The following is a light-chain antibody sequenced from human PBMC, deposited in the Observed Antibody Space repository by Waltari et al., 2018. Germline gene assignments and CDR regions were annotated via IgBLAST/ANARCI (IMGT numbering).Light chain of an antibody. CDR3: QQAHSFPYS. V-gene: IGKV1-12*01. CDR1: QDINKW. J-gene: IGKJ2*03. Sequence: DIQMPQSPSSVSASVGHRVTITCRASQDINKWLAWFQQTPGKAPKLLIYAGSSLQSGVPSRFSGSGSGADFTLTISTLQPEDSATYYCQQAHSFPYSFGQGTKLEIK. CDR2: AGS.